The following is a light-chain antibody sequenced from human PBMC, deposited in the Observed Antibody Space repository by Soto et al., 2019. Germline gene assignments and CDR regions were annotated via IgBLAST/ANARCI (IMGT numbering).Light chain of an antibody. CDR2: AXS. V-gene: IGKV3-15*01. Sequence: EILMTQSPATISVSPGARATMSXRASPSFGHNVAWHPQQSGXAPRXXXDAXSTRATGSPARFSGSGSGTDFTLTISSLHSEDFVVYFCQQYNHWPRTFGQGTKVEIK. CDR3: QQYNHWPRT. CDR1: PSFGHN. J-gene: IGKJ1*01.